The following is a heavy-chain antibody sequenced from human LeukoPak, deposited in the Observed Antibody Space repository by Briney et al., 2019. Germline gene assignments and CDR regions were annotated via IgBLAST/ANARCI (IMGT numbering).Heavy chain of an antibody. CDR1: GFTFTSYW. Sequence: GGSLRLSCAASGFTFTSYWMSWVRQAPGKGLEWVANIKQDGSEKYYVDSVKGRFTISRDNAKNSVYLQMNSLRVEDTAVYYCAKSTAPCSRGSCYSALESWGQGTLVTVSS. V-gene: IGHV3-7*03. D-gene: IGHD2-15*01. CDR2: IKQDGSEK. J-gene: IGHJ4*02. CDR3: AKSTAPCSRGSCYSALES.